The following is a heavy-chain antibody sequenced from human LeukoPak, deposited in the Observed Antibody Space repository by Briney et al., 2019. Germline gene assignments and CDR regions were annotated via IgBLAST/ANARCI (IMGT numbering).Heavy chain of an antibody. CDR2: IYYSGSA. J-gene: IGHJ6*02. CDR1: GGSISSYY. Sequence: SETLSLTCTVSGGSISSYYWSWIRQPPGKGLEWIGSIYYSGSAYYNPSLKSRVTISVDTSKNPFSLKLSSVSAADTAVYYCARQAYCSGGSCYGGVYYYYYGMDVWGQGTTVTVSS. CDR3: ARQAYCSGGSCYGGVYYYYYGMDV. V-gene: IGHV4-59*05. D-gene: IGHD2-15*01.